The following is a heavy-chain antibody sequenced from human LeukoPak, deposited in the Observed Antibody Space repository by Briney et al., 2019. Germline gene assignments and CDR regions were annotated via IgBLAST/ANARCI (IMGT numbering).Heavy chain of an antibody. Sequence: PGGSLRLSCEASGFTFSSYAMNWVRQVPGEGLEWVSSITGSGSDTYFVDSVKGRFTISRDNSKNTLYLQLNSLRAEDTAVYYCAKGTEGYCSGTICYPFDYWGRGTLVTVSS. V-gene: IGHV3-23*01. CDR3: AKGTEGYCSGTICYPFDY. J-gene: IGHJ4*02. CDR1: GFTFSSYA. D-gene: IGHD2-15*01. CDR2: ITGSGSDT.